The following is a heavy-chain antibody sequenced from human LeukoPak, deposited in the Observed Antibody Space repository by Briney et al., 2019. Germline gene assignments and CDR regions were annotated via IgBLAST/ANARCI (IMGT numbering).Heavy chain of an antibody. Sequence: QPGGSLRLSCAASGFTFSSYAMSWVRQPPGKGLEWVSVISGSGGSTNYADSVKGRFTISRDNSKNTLYLQMNSLRAEDTAVYYCARVQKSRKSVASAVDCWGQGTVVIVSS. CDR1: GFTFSSYA. J-gene: IGHJ4*02. D-gene: IGHD5-12*01. V-gene: IGHV3-23*01. CDR3: ARVQKSRKSVASAVDC. CDR2: ISGSGGST.